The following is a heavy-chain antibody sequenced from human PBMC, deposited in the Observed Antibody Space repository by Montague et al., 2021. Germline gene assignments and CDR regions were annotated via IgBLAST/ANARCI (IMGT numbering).Heavy chain of an antibody. CDR2: IDSSSSYI. CDR3: ARYEVASSRSSIDY. D-gene: IGHD6-6*01. CDR1: GFTFSYYS. Sequence: SLSLSCAASGFTFSYYSMLWVRQAPGQGLQWVSSIDSSSSYIFYVDSLKGRFTISRDNAKNSLSLQINSLRASDTGVYYCARYEVASSRSSIDYWGRGTLVTVSS. V-gene: IGHV3-21*01. J-gene: IGHJ4*02.